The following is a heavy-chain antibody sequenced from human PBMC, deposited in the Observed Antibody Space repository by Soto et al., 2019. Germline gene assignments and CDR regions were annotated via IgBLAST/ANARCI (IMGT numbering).Heavy chain of an antibody. J-gene: IGHJ6*02. CDR1: GGSFSGYY. V-gene: IGHV4-34*01. Sequence: PSETLSLTCAVYGGSFSGYYWSWIRQPPGKGLEWIGEINHSGSTNYNPSLKSRVTISVDTSKNQFSLKLSSVTAADTAVYYCARGKGTNTGLFYYYGMDVWGQGTTVTVSS. D-gene: IGHD2-8*01. CDR3: ARGKGTNTGLFYYYGMDV. CDR2: INHSGST.